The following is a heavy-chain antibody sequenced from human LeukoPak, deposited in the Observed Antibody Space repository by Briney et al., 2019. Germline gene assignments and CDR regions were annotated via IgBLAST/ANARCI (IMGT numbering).Heavy chain of an antibody. J-gene: IGHJ4*02. CDR2: IRYDGSNK. Sequence: GGSLRLSCVASGFTFSSYGMHWVRQAPGKGLEWVAFIRYDGSNKYYADSVKGRFTISRDNSKNTLYLQMNSLRTEDTAVYYCAKGAGNYLTGDYWGQGTLVTVSS. CDR1: GFTFSSYG. D-gene: IGHD3-3*01. CDR3: AKGAGNYLTGDY. V-gene: IGHV3-30*02.